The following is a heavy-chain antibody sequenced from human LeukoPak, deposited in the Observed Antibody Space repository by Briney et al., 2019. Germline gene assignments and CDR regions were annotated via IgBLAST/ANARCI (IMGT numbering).Heavy chain of an antibody. Sequence: ASVKVSCKVSGYTFTSYAMQWVRQAPGQTLEWMGWINAGNGNTKYSQKFQGRVTITRDTSASTAYMELSSLRSEDTAVYYCARGRDSSGWYPDSDSFDYWGQRTLVTVSS. CDR2: INAGNGNT. V-gene: IGHV1-3*01. D-gene: IGHD6-19*01. CDR1: GYTFTSYA. J-gene: IGHJ4*02. CDR3: ARGRDSSGWYPDSDSFDY.